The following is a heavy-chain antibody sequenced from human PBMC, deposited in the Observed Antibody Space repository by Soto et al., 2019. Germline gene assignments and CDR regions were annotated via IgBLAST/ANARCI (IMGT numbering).Heavy chain of an antibody. J-gene: IGHJ4*02. CDR1: GFTFSDYY. CDR2: ISSSISYT. CDR3: ARYIYGYVDY. Sequence: GGSLRLSCAASGFTFSDYYMSWIRQAPGKGLEWVSYISSSISYTDYADSVKGRFTISRDNAKNSLYLQMNSLRAEDTAVYYCARYIYGYVDYWGQGTLVTVSS. V-gene: IGHV3-11*06. D-gene: IGHD5-18*01.